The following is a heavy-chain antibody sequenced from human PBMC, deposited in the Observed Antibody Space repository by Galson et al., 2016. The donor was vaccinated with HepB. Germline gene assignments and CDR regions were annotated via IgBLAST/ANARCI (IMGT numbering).Heavy chain of an antibody. CDR3: AKESTFYDILTGEMSHFDAFDI. J-gene: IGHJ3*02. CDR2: ISWNSDTI. D-gene: IGHD3-9*01. CDR1: GFNFDDYA. Sequence: SLRLSCAASGFNFDDYAMHWVRQVPGKGLEWVSGISWNSDTIAYADTVKGRFTISRDNAKNSVHLQMINLRAEDTALYYCAKESTFYDILTGEMSHFDAFDIWGQGTMVTVSS. V-gene: IGHV3-9*01.